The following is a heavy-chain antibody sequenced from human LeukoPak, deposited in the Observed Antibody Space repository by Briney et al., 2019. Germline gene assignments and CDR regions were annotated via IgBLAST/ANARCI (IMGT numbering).Heavy chain of an antibody. Sequence: GASVKVSCKASGYTFTSYDINWVRQATEQGLEWMGWMNPNSGNTGYARKFQGRVTMTRNTSISTAYMELSSLRSEDTAVYYCARGGGYSGYDYGVGYDYWGQGTLVTVSS. CDR3: ARGGGYSGYDYGVGYDY. J-gene: IGHJ4*02. D-gene: IGHD5-12*01. V-gene: IGHV1-8*01. CDR2: MNPNSGNT. CDR1: GYTFTSYD.